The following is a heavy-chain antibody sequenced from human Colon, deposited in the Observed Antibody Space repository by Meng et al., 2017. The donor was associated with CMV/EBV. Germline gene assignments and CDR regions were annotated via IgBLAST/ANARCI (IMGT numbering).Heavy chain of an antibody. D-gene: IGHD1-26*01. V-gene: IGHV3-23*03. CDR3: ARHRGGSLDF. CDR2: TYSGDTRT. Sequence: LSLTCATAGFTLSNFAMSWVRQTPGRGLKWVSVTYSGDTRTYYADSVKGRFTISRDESKNTVYLQMNSLRIEDTAIYYCARHRGGSLDFWGPGTLVTVSS. J-gene: IGHJ4*02. CDR1: GFTLSNFA.